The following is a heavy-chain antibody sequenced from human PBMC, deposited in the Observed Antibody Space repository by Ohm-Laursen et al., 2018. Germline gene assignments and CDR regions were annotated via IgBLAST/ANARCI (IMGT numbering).Heavy chain of an antibody. V-gene: IGHV4-38-2*01. CDR3: ARGLWWFDP. CDR1: GYSISSGYF. CDR2: IHHSGST. Sequence: SHTLSLTCAVSGYSISSGYFWGWIRPPPGKGLEWIGTIHHSGSTYYNPSLKSQITISVDTPKNQFYLKLSSETAADTALYYCARGLWWFDPWGQGTLVTVSS. J-gene: IGHJ5*02.